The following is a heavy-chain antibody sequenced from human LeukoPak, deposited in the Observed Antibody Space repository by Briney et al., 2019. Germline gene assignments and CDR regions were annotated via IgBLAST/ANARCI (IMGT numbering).Heavy chain of an antibody. Sequence: GGSLRLSCAAAGFTFSSYAMSWVRQAPGKGLEWVSAISGSGGSTYYADSVKGRFTISRDNSKNTLYLQMNSLRAEDTAVYYCAKDPWFGRYFYWGQGTLVTVSS. CDR1: GFTFSSYA. V-gene: IGHV3-23*01. CDR3: AKDPWFGRYFY. J-gene: IGHJ4*02. CDR2: ISGSGGST. D-gene: IGHD3-10*01.